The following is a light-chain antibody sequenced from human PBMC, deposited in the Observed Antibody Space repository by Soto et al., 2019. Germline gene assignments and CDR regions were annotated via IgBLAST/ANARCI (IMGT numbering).Light chain of an antibody. CDR3: RQLNSYPLT. Sequence: DIQLTQSPSFLSASVGDRVTITCRASQGISSYLAWYQQKPGKAPKLLIYAASTLHSGFPSRFSGSGSGTEFTLTISSLQPEDVATYYCRQLNSYPLTFGGGTKVEIK. V-gene: IGKV1-9*01. CDR2: AAS. CDR1: QGISSY. J-gene: IGKJ4*01.